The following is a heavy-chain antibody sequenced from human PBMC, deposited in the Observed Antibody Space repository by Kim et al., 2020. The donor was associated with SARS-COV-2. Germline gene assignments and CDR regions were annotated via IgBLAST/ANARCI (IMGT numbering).Heavy chain of an antibody. D-gene: IGHD3-10*01. CDR2: IIPILGIA. V-gene: IGHV1-69*04. J-gene: IGHJ6*02. CDR1: GGTFSSYA. Sequence: SVKVSCKASGGTFSSYAISWVRQAPGQGLEWMGRIIPILGIANYAQKFQGRVTITADKSTSTAYMELSSLRSEDTAVYYCARSRLSSRGVIIHYYYGMDVWGQGTTVTVSS. CDR3: ARSRLSSRGVIIHYYYGMDV.